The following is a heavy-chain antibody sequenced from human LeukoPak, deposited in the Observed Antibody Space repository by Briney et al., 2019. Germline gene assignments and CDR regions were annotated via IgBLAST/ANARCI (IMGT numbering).Heavy chain of an antibody. V-gene: IGHV4-34*01. Sequence: SETLSLTCAVYGGSFSGYYWSWIRQPPGKGLEWIGEINHSGSTNYNPSLKSRVTISVDTSKNQFSLKLSSVTAADTAVYYCARRGRLGAMYYWGQGTLVTVSS. CDR3: ARRGRLGAMYY. CDR1: GGSFSGYY. J-gene: IGHJ4*02. D-gene: IGHD1-26*01. CDR2: INHSGST.